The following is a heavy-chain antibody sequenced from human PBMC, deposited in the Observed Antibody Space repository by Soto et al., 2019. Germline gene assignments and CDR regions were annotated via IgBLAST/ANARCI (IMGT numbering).Heavy chain of an antibody. J-gene: IGHJ4*02. V-gene: IGHV4-38-2*01. CDR2: IYHSGTT. Sequence: SETLSLTCAVSGDSISSGYHWAWIRQPPGKGPEWVASIYHSGTTYYNPSLTSRVTISVDTSKNQFSLKLSSVTAADSAVYYCARVDTAMVVYYWGQGTLVTVSS. D-gene: IGHD5-18*01. CDR1: GDSISSGYH. CDR3: ARVDTAMVVYY.